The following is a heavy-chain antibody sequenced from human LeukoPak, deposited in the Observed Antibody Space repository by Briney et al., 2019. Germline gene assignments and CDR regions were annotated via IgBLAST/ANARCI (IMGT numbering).Heavy chain of an antibody. D-gene: IGHD1-26*01. CDR2: ISSNGGST. CDR3: ARRIRGSDAFDI. V-gene: IGHV3-64*01. J-gene: IGHJ3*02. Sequence: GSLRLSRAASGFTFSIYAMRSVCQAPGKGLEYVSAISSNGGSTYYAISVKGRFTISRDNSKNTLYLQMGSLRAEDMAVYYCARRIRGSDAFDIWGQGTMVTVSS. CDR1: GFTFSIYA.